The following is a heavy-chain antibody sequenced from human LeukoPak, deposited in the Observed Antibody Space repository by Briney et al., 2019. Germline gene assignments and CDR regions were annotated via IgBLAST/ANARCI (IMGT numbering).Heavy chain of an antibody. J-gene: IGHJ4*02. CDR1: GYIFTAYY. CDR2: INPDSGDT. V-gene: IGHV1-2*02. D-gene: IGHD3-9*01. CDR3: ARVQYYNILTGSFQY. Sequence: APAKVSCKASGYIFTAYYLHWVRQAPGQGLEWMGWINPDSGDTKFAQKFQGRVSMTRDTSISTAYMELSGLRSDDTAYYFCARVQYYNILTGSFQYWGQGTLVTVSS.